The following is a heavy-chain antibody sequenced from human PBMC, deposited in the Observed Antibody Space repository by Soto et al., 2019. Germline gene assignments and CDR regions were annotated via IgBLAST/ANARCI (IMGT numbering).Heavy chain of an antibody. V-gene: IGHV4-34*01. D-gene: IGHD1-20*01. Sequence: SETLSLTCAVYGGSFSGYYWSWIRQPPGKGLEWIGEINHSGSTNYNPSLKSRVTISVDTSKNQFSLKLSSVTAADTAVYYCARYRPPTASITGNRGPSVDNWFDPWGQGTLVTVSS. J-gene: IGHJ5*02. CDR3: ARYRPPTASITGNRGPSVDNWFDP. CDR1: GGSFSGYY. CDR2: INHSGST.